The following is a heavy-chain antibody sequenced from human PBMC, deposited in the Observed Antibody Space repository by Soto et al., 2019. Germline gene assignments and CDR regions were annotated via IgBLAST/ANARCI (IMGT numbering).Heavy chain of an antibody. CDR1: GYTFITSG. V-gene: IGHV1-18*01. CDR3: ARGRYFATTHRQWWYFDF. J-gene: IGHJ2*01. D-gene: IGHD6-19*01. CDR2: ISPANGDK. Sequence: QVELMQSGPEVKRPGTSVKVSCKASGYTFITSGINWVRQTPGQPLEWVGWISPANGDKKYAQKFTDRVILTSETSTDTVNMELTNLRSDDTAVYFCARGRYFATTHRQWWYFDFWGRGTPVTVSS.